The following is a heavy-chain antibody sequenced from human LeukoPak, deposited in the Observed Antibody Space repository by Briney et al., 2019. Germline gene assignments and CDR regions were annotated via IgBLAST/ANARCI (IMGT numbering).Heavy chain of an antibody. CDR2: ISTCSRYI. Sequence: PRGSKTPARSPGGLSFYCFSVKWVGQAPGKGLEWVSSISTCSRYIYYADSVTGRFTISRDNAKNSLYLQMNSLRAEDTAVFYCAIGIRGWPAFKISGQGTMVTVSS. J-gene: IGHJ3*02. CDR3: AIGIRGWPAFKI. CDR1: GLSFYCFS. V-gene: IGHV3-21*01.